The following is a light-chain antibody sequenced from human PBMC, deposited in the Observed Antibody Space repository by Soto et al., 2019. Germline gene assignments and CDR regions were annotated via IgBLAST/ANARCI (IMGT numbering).Light chain of an antibody. J-gene: IGKJ4*01. CDR3: QQYKVYPRT. Sequence: DIQMTQSPSSLSASVGDTVSITCRASQDISNNLAWLQQKPGKAPKSLISAVSNLQSGVPSRFSGSGSGTDFTLTISSLHPEDFATYYCQQYKVYPRTFGGGTKVDVK. V-gene: IGKV1-16*01. CDR2: AVS. CDR1: QDISNN.